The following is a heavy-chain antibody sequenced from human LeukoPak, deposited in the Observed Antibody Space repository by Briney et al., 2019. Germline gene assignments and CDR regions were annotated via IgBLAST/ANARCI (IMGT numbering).Heavy chain of an antibody. CDR3: ARVVEGGTKPYYYYYYMDV. Sequence: ASVKVSCKASGYTFTVYHIHWVRQAPGHGLEWMGWIKPNSGGTNYAQKFQGRVTMTRDTSISTAYMELRRLRDDDTAVYYCARVVEGGTKPYYYYYYMDVWGIGTTVTVSS. D-gene: IGHD1-1*01. CDR1: GYTFTVYH. CDR2: IKPNSGGT. V-gene: IGHV1-2*02. J-gene: IGHJ6*03.